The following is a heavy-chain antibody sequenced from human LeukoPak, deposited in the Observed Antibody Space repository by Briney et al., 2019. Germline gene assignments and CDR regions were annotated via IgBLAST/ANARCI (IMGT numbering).Heavy chain of an antibody. V-gene: IGHV1-8*01. CDR3: ARSRPAKRINWFDP. Sequence: ASAKVSCKASGYTFTSYDINWVRQATGQGLEWMGWMNPNSGNTGYAQKFQGRVTMTRNTSISTAYMELSSLRSEDTAVYYCARSRPAKRINWFDPWGQGTLVTVSS. J-gene: IGHJ5*02. CDR1: GYTFTSYD. CDR2: MNPNSGNT. D-gene: IGHD1-14*01.